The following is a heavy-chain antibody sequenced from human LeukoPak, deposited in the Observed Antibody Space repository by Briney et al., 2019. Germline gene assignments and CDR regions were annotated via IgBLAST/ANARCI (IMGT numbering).Heavy chain of an antibody. J-gene: IGHJ4*02. V-gene: IGHV4-59*01. D-gene: IGHD3-10*01. CDR1: GGSISSYY. CDR2: IYCSAST. CDR3: GRGVVYGSGSYYTDY. Sequence: SETLSLTCTVAGGSISSYYWSWIRQPPGKGLEWIGYIYCSASTNYNPSLKSRVTISVGASKNQFSLKLSSLAAAATAVYYCGRGVVYGSGSYYTDYGGQGTLVTVSS.